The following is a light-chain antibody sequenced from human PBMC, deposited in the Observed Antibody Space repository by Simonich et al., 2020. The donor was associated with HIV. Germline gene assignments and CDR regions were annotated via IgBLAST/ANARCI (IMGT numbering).Light chain of an antibody. CDR2: WAA. J-gene: IGKJ1*01. Sequence: DIVMTQSPDSLAVSLGERATINCKSSQSVLSSSNHKNYLAWYQQKQGQPPNLLIYWAATRESGVPDRFSGSGSGTDFTLTINSLQAEDVAVYYCQQYYSTPQTFGQGTKVEIK. V-gene: IGKV4-1*01. CDR1: QSVLSSSNHKNY. CDR3: QQYYSTPQT.